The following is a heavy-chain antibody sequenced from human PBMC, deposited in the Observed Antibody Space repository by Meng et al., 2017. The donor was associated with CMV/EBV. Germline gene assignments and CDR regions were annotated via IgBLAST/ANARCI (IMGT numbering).Heavy chain of an antibody. CDR2: INHSGST. V-gene: IGHV4-34*01. CDR1: GGSFSGYY. J-gene: IGHJ6*02. Sequence: SETLSLTCAVYGGSFSGYYWSWIRQPPGKGLEWIGEINHSGSTNCNPSLKSRVTISVDTSKNQFSLKLSSVTAADTAVYYCARGQGDFWSGYSVYYYYGTDVWGQGTTVTVSS. D-gene: IGHD3-3*01. CDR3: ARGQGDFWSGYSVYYYYGTDV.